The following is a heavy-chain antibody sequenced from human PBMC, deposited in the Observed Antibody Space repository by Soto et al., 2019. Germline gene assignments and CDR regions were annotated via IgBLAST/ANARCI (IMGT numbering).Heavy chain of an antibody. Sequence: EVQLVESGGGLVEPGGSLRLSCAVSGFTFSSCTMNWVRQAPGKGLEWFSSISSSGSMYYADSVKGRFTISRDNAKNSLYLQMNSLRAEDTAVYYCAREVQPVVGREYDYWGQGTLVTVSS. CDR3: AREVQPVVGREYDY. J-gene: IGHJ4*02. CDR2: ISSSGSM. D-gene: IGHD1-1*01. V-gene: IGHV3-21*01. CDR1: GFTFSSCT.